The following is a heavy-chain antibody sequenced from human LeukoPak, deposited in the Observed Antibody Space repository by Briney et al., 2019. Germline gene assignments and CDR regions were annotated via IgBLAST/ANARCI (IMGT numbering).Heavy chain of an antibody. CDR3: ARGDGYAQRD. V-gene: IGHV3-74*01. CDR1: GFTFSSYW. Sequence: GGSLRLSCAASGFTFSSYWMHWVRQAPGKGLVWVSRVSSDGSSTSYADSVKGRLTISRDNAKNTLYLQMNSLRVEDTAVYYCARGDGYAQRDWGQGTLVTVPS. D-gene: IGHD5-12*01. CDR2: VSSDGSST. J-gene: IGHJ4*02.